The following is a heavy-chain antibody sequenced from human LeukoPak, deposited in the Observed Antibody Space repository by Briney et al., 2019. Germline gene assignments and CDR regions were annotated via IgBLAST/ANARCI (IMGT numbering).Heavy chain of an antibody. V-gene: IGHV3-21*01. D-gene: IGHD2-15*01. Sequence: PGGSLRLSCAASGFTFSSYSMNWVRKAPGKGLEWVSSISSSSSYIYYADSVKGRFTISRDNAKNSLYLQMYSLRAEDTAVYYCARDLRVVVAAPTPGHYYYGMDVWGQGTTVTVSS. J-gene: IGHJ6*02. CDR2: ISSSSSYI. CDR1: GFTFSSYS. CDR3: ARDLRVVVAAPTPGHYYYGMDV.